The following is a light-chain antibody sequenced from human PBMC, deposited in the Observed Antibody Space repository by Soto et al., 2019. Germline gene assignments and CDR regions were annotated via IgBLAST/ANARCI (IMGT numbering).Light chain of an antibody. CDR3: QQYINWSPYT. CDR2: GAS. Sequence: EILMTQSPATLSVSPGERATLSCRASQSISSNLAWFQQKPGQAPRLLIYGASTRATGIPARFSGSGSGTEFTLTISSLQSEDFAVYFCQQYINWSPYTFGQGNTLEIK. V-gene: IGKV3-15*01. CDR1: QSISSN. J-gene: IGKJ2*01.